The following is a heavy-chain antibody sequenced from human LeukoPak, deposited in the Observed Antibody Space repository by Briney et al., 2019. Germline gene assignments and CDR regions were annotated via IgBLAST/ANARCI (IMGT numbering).Heavy chain of an antibody. CDR3: APHRDGSYPFDF. D-gene: IGHD1-26*01. Sequence: GGSLRLSCAASGFTFSSYSMNWVRQAPGKGLEWVPYISSSSSTIYYADSVKGRFTISRDSAKNSLYLQMNSLRDEDTAVYYCAPHRDGSYPFDFWGQGTLVTVSS. CDR1: GFTFSSYS. J-gene: IGHJ4*02. CDR2: ISSSSSTI. V-gene: IGHV3-48*02.